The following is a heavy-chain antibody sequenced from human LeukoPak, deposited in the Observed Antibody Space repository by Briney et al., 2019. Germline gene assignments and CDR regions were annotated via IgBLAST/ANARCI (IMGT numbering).Heavy chain of an antibody. CDR1: GFTVSSNY. CDR3: ARASVGAYYFDF. D-gene: IGHD1-26*01. V-gene: IGHV3-66*01. CDR2: IYSGGAT. J-gene: IGHJ4*02. Sequence: GGSLRLSCAASGFTVSSNYMSWVRQAPGKGLEWVSFIYSGGATYYADSVKGRLTISRDNSKNTLYLQMNNLRAEDTAVYYCARASVGAYYFDFWGQGTLVIVSS.